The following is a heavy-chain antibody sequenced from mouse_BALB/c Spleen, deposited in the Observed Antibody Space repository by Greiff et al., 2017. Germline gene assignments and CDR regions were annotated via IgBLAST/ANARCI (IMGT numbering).Heavy chain of an antibody. CDR2: IDPANGNT. D-gene: IGHD2-1*01. Sequence: EVKLMESGAELVKPGASVKLSCTASGFNIKDTYMHWVKQRPEQGLEWIGRIDPANGNTKYDPKFQGKATITADTSSNTAYLQLSSLTSEDTAVYYCARGNYETVYFDYWGQGTTLTVSS. J-gene: IGHJ2*01. CDR3: ARGNYETVYFDY. V-gene: IGHV14-3*02. CDR1: GFNIKDTY.